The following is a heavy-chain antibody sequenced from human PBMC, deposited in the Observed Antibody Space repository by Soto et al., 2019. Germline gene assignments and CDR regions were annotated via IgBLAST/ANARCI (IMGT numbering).Heavy chain of an antibody. CDR3: ESLLSGYYFYY. V-gene: IGHV4-34*01. D-gene: IGHD3-22*01. CDR2: INHSGST. CDR1: GGSFTGYY. Sequence: SETLSLTGAVYGGSFTGYYWSWIRQPPGKGLEWIGEINHSGSTNYNPSLKSRVTISVDTSKNQFSLKLSSVTAAATAVYYCESLLSGYYFYYWGRESLVTVPS. J-gene: IGHJ4*02.